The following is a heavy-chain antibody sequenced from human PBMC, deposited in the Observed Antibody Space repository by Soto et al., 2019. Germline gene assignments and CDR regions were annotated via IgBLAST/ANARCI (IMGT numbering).Heavy chain of an antibody. Sequence: SETLSLTCTVSGGSISSYYWSWIRQPPGKGLEWIGYIFYSGSTTYNNNPSLKSRVSISVDTSKNQFYLRLTSVTAADTAVYYCARVGSSGWSPDYWGQGTLVTVSS. CDR2: IFYSGSTTY. D-gene: IGHD6-19*01. CDR3: ARVGSSGWSPDY. CDR1: GGSISSYY. J-gene: IGHJ4*02. V-gene: IGHV4-59*01.